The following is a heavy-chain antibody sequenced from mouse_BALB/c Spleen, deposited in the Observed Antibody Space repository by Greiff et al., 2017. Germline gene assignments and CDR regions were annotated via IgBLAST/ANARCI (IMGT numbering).Heavy chain of an antibody. V-gene: IGHV5-6-5*01. Sequence: EVQLVESGGGLVKPGGSLKLSCAASGFTFSSYAMSWVRQTPEKRLEWVASISSGGSTYYPDSVKGRFTISRDNARNILYLQMSSLRSEDTAMYYCARGNGYAMGYWGQGTSVTVSS. CDR2: ISSGGST. CDR3: ARGNGYAMGY. J-gene: IGHJ4*01. CDR1: GFTFSSYA.